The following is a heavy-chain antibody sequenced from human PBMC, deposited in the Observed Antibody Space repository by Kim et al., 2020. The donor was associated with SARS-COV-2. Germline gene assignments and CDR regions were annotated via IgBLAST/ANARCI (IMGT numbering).Heavy chain of an antibody. J-gene: IGHJ4*02. V-gene: IGHV3-15*01. Sequence: GGSLRLSCAVSGIPFSNAWFNWVRQSPGKGLEWVGRIKSKTDGGTSDLAAPVKGRFAISRDDSENTLYLPMNNVKTDDSAVYYCTTVSMRWGQGTLVTVS. CDR3: TTVSMR. CDR2: IKSKTDGGTS. D-gene: IGHD2-2*01. CDR1: GIPFSNAW.